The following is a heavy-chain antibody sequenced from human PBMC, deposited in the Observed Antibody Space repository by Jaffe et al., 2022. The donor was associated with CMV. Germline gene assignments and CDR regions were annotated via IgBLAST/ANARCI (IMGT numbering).Heavy chain of an antibody. CDR3: FTHDDTTTWHQEFDY. V-gene: IGHV3-15*01. J-gene: IGHJ4*02. CDR1: GLTFSTAW. CDR2: SKSRNDGGTI. D-gene: IGHD1-1*01. Sequence: VQVVESGGGLVKPGGSLRLSCAVSGLTFSTAWINWVRQAPGKGLEWVGRSKSRNDGGTIDYAAPVNGRFFISRDDSGNTLYLQMSSLRIEDTSMYYCFTHDDTTTWHQEFDYRGQGTLVTVSS.